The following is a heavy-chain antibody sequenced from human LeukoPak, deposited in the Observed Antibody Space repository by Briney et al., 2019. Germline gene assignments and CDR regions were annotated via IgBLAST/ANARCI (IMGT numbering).Heavy chain of an antibody. Sequence: SVKVSCKASGYTFTSYGISWVRQAPGQGLEWMGGIIPIFGTANYAQKFQGRVTITADESTSTAYMELSSLRSEDTAVYYCASGHIVVVTDYYYYYGMDVWGQGTTVTVSS. CDR3: ASGHIVVVTDYYYYYGMDV. J-gene: IGHJ6*02. D-gene: IGHD2-21*02. CDR2: IIPIFGTA. V-gene: IGHV1-69*13. CDR1: GYTFTSYG.